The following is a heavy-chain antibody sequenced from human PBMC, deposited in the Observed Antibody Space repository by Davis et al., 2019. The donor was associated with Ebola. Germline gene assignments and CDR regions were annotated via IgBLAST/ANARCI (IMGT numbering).Heavy chain of an antibody. D-gene: IGHD4-11*01. CDR2: ISSSSSYI. CDR3: ATTTVTTSPHPNQYYYYGMDV. CDR1: GFSFSSYS. Sequence: GESLKISCAASGFSFSSYSMNWVRQAPGKGLEWVSSISSSSSYIYYADSVKGRFTISRDNAKNSLYLQMNSLKTEDTAVYYCATTTVTTSPHPNQYYYYGMDVWGQGTTVTVSS. V-gene: IGHV3-21*04. J-gene: IGHJ6*02.